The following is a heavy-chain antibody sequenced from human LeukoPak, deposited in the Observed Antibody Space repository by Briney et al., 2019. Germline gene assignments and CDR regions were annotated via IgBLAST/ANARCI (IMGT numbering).Heavy chain of an antibody. V-gene: IGHV4-59*01. CDR2: IYYSGST. J-gene: IGHJ6*02. CDR1: GGSISSYY. Sequence: SETLSLTCTVSGGSISSYYWSWIRQPPGKGLEWIGYIYYSGSTNYNPSLKSRVTISVDTSKNQFSLKLSSVTAADTAVYYCARAGPVVTAGGYYYYGMDVWGQGTTVTVSS. CDR3: ARAGPVVTAGGYYYYGMDV. D-gene: IGHD2-21*02.